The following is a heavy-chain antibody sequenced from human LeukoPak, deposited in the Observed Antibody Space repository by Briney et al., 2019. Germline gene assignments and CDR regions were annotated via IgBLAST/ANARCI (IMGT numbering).Heavy chain of an antibody. CDR3: ARDSPGDDFWSGYSVLRFLGMDV. D-gene: IGHD3-3*01. CDR2: INPSGGST. J-gene: IGHJ6*02. V-gene: IGHV1-46*01. Sequence: GASVKVSCKASGYTFTSYYMHWVRQAPGQGLEWMGIINPSGGSTSYAQKFQGRVTMTRDTSTSTVYMELSSLRSEDTAVYYCARDSPGDDFWSGYSVLRFLGMDVWGQGTTVTVSS. CDR1: GYTFTSYY.